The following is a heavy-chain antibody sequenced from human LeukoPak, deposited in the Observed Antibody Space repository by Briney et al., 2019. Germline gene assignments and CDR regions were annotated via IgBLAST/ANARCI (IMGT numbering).Heavy chain of an antibody. CDR3: ARVAYGNYSKDFDY. Sequence: SETLSLTCAVYGESFSDYYWSWIRQPPGKGLEWIGEINHSGSTSYNPSLKSRVTISVDTSKKQFSLKVSSVTAADTAVYYCARVAYGNYSKDFDYWGQGTLVSVSS. J-gene: IGHJ4*02. V-gene: IGHV4-34*01. CDR1: GESFSDYY. D-gene: IGHD3-22*01. CDR2: INHSGST.